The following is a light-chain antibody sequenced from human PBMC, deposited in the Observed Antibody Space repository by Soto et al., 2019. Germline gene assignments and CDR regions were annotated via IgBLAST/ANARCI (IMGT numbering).Light chain of an antibody. CDR1: SSNIGRNT. CDR2: SNN. Sequence: QSVLTPPPSASGTPGQRVTISCSGSSSNIGRNTVDWYQQLPGTVTTLLIYSNNQRPSGVPDRFSGSKSGTSASLAISGLQSEDEADYYCAAWDDSLTGWVFGGGTKVTVL. V-gene: IGLV1-44*01. CDR3: AAWDDSLTGWV. J-gene: IGLJ3*02.